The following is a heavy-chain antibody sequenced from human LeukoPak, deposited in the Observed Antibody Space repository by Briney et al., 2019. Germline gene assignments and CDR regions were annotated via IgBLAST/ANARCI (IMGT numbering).Heavy chain of an antibody. CDR3: APYDSSGYYHYFDY. Sequence: GGSLRLSCAASGFTFRSYAMSWVRQAPGKGLEWVSAISGSGGSTDYADSVKGRFTISRDNSKNTLYMQMNSLRAEDTAVYYCAPYDSSGYYHYFDYWGQGTLVTVSS. D-gene: IGHD3-22*01. CDR2: ISGSGGST. CDR1: GFTFRSYA. V-gene: IGHV3-23*01. J-gene: IGHJ4*02.